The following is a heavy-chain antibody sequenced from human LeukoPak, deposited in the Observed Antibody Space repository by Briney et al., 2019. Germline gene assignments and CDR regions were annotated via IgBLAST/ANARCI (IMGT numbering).Heavy chain of an antibody. CDR2: ISSGGNT. Sequence: GGSLRLSSAASGDTCSTYAINWVSQAPGEGLDWGSVISSGGNTFYADSVKGRFTIPRDNSKNTVYSQVNSLRAEDTAVYYCAKAYCSITTCYGRHYFDYWGQGTLVTVSS. CDR3: AKAYCSITTCYGRHYFDY. J-gene: IGHJ4*02. V-gene: IGHV3-23*01. CDR1: GDTCSTYA. D-gene: IGHD2-2*01.